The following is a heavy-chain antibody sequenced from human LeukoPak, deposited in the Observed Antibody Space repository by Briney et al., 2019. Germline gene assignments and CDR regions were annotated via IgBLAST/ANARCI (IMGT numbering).Heavy chain of an antibody. V-gene: IGHV3-43*02. CDR3: AKDILGYGSGNNY. CDR1: GFTFDDYA. D-gene: IGHD3-10*01. Sequence: GRSLRLSCAASGFTFDDYAMHWVRQAPGKGLEWVSLISGDGGSTYYADSVKGRFTISRDNSKNSLYLQMDSLRTEDTAMYYCAKDILGYGSGNNYWGQGTLVTVSS. CDR2: ISGDGGST. J-gene: IGHJ4*02.